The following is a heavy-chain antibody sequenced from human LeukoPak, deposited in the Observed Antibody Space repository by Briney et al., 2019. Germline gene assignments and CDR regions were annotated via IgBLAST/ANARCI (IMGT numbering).Heavy chain of an antibody. CDR2: ISSSSSYI. J-gene: IGHJ6*02. CDR1: GFTFSSYA. V-gene: IGHV3-21*01. D-gene: IGHD4-23*01. Sequence: PGRSLRLSCAASGFTFSSYAMHWVRQAPGKGLEWVSSISSSSSYIYYADSVKGRFTISRDNAKNSLYLQMNSLRAEDTAVYYCARDPGPATVVTNYYGMDVWGQGTTVTVSS. CDR3: ARDPGPATVVTNYYGMDV.